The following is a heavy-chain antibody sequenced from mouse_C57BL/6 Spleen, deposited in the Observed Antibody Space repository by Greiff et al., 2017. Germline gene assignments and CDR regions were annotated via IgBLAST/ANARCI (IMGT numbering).Heavy chain of an antibody. Sequence: VQLKQSGAELVRPGASVTLSCKASGYTFPDYEMHWVKQTPVHGLEWIGAIDPETGGTAYNQKFKGKAILTADKSSSTADMELRSLTSEDSAVYYCTREAYWGQGTLVTVSA. J-gene: IGHJ3*01. CDR1: GYTFPDYE. V-gene: IGHV1-15*01. CDR3: TREAY. CDR2: IDPETGGT.